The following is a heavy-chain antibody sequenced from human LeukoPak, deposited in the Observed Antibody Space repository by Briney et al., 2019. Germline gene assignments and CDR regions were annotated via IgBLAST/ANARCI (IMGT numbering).Heavy chain of an antibody. CDR2: IYYSGST. J-gene: IGHJ6*03. D-gene: IGHD3-10*01. Sequence: ASETLSLTCTVSGGSIGSYYWSWIRQPPGKGLEWIGYIYYSGSTNYNPSLKSRVTISVDTSKNQFSLKLSSVTAADTAVYYCARGRSSMVRGYYYYYMDVWGKGTTVTISS. CDR1: GGSIGSYY. V-gene: IGHV4-59*01. CDR3: ARGRSSMVRGYYYYYMDV.